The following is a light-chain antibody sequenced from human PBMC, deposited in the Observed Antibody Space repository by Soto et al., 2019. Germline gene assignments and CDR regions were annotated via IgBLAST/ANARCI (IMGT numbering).Light chain of an antibody. CDR3: SSYTSSSTYV. Sequence: QSALTQPASVSGSPGQSITISRTGTSSDVGAYNYVSWYQQHPGKAPKVMIYEVSNRPSGVANRFSGSKSGNTASLTISGLQAEDEADYYCSSYTSSSTYVFGTGTKLTVL. CDR1: SSDVGAYNY. J-gene: IGLJ1*01. CDR2: EVS. V-gene: IGLV2-14*01.